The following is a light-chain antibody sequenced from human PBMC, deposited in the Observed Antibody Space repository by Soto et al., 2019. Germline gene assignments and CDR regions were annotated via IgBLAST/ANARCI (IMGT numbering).Light chain of an antibody. CDR3: CSYTVSDTYWV. CDR1: SSDVGYYNY. J-gene: IGLJ3*02. CDR2: DVS. Sequence: QSALTQPRSVSGSPGQSVTISCTGTSSDVGYYNYVSWYQQHPGKVPKVIIYDVSRRPSGVPDRFSASKSGNTAFLTISGLQAEDEADYYCCSYTVSDTYWVFGGGTKLTVL. V-gene: IGLV2-11*01.